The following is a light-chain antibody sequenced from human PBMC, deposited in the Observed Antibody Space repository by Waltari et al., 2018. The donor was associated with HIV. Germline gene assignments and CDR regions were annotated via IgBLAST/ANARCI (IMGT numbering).Light chain of an antibody. Sequence: QSVLTQPPSASGTPGQRVTISCSGRRSNIGSNPVSWYQQVPGPAPKRLISDNNQRPSGVPDRFSCSKSGTSAYLAISGLQSEDEGDYYCAAWDDSLNGLFGGGTKLTV. CDR1: RSNIGSNP. CDR3: AAWDDSLNGL. CDR2: DNN. J-gene: IGLJ2*01. V-gene: IGLV1-44*01.